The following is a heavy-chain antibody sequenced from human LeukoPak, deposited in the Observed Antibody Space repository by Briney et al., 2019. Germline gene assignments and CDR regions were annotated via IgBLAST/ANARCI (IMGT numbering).Heavy chain of an antibody. CDR1: GGSISSSSYY. CDR2: IYYSGST. CDR3: ARLPLSLWFGELLLISGFDY. V-gene: IGHV4-39*01. J-gene: IGHJ4*02. D-gene: IGHD3-10*01. Sequence: PSETLSLTCTVSGGSISSSSYYWGWIRQPPGKGLEWIGSIYYSGSTYYNPSLKSRVTISVDTSKNQFSLKLSSVTAADTAVYYCARLPLSLWFGELLLISGFDYWGQGTLVTVSS.